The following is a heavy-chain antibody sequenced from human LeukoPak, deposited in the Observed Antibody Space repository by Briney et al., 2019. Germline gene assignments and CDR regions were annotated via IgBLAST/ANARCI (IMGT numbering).Heavy chain of an antibody. CDR3: TPAVCGGDCYYDY. CDR1: GFTFSNAW. D-gene: IGHD2-21*02. Sequence: YPGGSLRLSCAASGFTFSNAWMSWVRQAPGKGLEWVGRIKSKTDGGTTDYAAPVEGRFTISRDDSKNTLYLQMNSLKTEDTAVYYCTPAVCGGDCYYDYWGQGTLVTVSS. CDR2: IKSKTDGGTT. J-gene: IGHJ4*02. V-gene: IGHV3-15*01.